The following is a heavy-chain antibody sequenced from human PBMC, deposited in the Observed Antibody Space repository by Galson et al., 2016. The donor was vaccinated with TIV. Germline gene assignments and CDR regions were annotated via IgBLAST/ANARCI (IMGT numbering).Heavy chain of an antibody. CDR3: ATFSGARGPFDY. CDR2: IDPTSGGT. D-gene: IGHD2-15*01. V-gene: IGHV1-46*01. CDR1: GYTFVTYY. J-gene: IGHJ4*02. Sequence: SVKVSCKASGYTFVTYYMHWVRQAPGQGLEWVGVIDPTSGGTTYAQRFQGRVTMTRDTSTSTVYMELTSLKSDDTAIFYCATFSGARGPFDYWGQGTLVAVSS.